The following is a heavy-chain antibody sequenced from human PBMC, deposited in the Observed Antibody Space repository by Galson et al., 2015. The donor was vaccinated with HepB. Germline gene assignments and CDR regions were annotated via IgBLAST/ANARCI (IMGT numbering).Heavy chain of an antibody. V-gene: IGHV3-30*04. CDR2: ISYDGSNK. CDR1: GFTFSSYA. J-gene: IGHJ2*01. CDR3: ARVGVPGSEWPPPRYFDL. Sequence: SLRLSCAASGFTFSSYAMHWVRQAPGKGLEWVAVISYDGSNKYYADSVKGRFTISRDNSKNTLYLQMNSLRAEDTAVYYCARVGVPGSEWPPPRYFDLWGRGTLVTVSS. D-gene: IGHD3-10*01.